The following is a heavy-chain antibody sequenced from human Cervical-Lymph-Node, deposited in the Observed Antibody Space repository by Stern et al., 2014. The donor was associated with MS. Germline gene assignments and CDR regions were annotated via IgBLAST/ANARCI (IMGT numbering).Heavy chain of an antibody. CDR3: AKGTTIVVAGTSFDS. Sequence: EVQLVESGGALVQPGRSLRLSCATSGFNLDDYGLAWVRQIPGKGLEWVAGISWDSGAIGYADSVKGRFTISRENARNSLFLQMNSLRIEDTGRYYCAKGTTIVVAGTSFDSWGQGTLVTVSA. CDR1: GFNLDDYG. D-gene: IGHD6-19*01. CDR2: ISWDSGAI. V-gene: IGHV3-9*01. J-gene: IGHJ4*02.